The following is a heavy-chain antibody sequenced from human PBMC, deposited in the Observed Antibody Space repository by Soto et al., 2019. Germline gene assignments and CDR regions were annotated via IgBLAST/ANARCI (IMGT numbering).Heavy chain of an antibody. D-gene: IGHD3-16*01. V-gene: IGHV3-7*01. CDR2: IKDDGSEK. CDR3: TRDGGWGDFDI. CDR1: AFSFSNFW. J-gene: IGHJ3*02. Sequence: ESGGGLVQPGGSLRLSCAASAFSFSNFWMAWVRQTPGKGPEWVATIKDDGSEKYYVDSLKGRFTVSRDNAENSLYLQMNSLRVEDTAIYYCTRDGGWGDFDIWGQGTMVIVSS.